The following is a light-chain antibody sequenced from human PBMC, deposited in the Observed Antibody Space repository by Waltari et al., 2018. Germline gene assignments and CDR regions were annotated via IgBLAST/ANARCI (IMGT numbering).Light chain of an antibody. CDR1: QSIISY. V-gene: IGKV1-39*01. Sequence: DIQMTQSPSSLSASVGDRATITCRASQSIISYLNWYHQKTGKAPKLLIYAASNLQSGVPSRFSGSGSGTDFTLTISSLQPEDFATYFCQQSYSIPHTFGQGTKLEIK. J-gene: IGKJ2*01. CDR3: QQSYSIPHT. CDR2: AAS.